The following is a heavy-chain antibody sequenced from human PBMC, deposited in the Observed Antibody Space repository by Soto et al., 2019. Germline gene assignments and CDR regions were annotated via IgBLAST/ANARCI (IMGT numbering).Heavy chain of an antibody. D-gene: IGHD3-10*01. J-gene: IGHJ4*02. V-gene: IGHV4-59*01. CDR3: AKLSGSYHFSLDY. CDR1: DGSMINYC. CDR2: IFYTGST. Sequence: SETIPLTSTVSDGSMINYCGSWIRQPPGKGLEWIGYIFYTGSTSYNPSLKSRVTISLDTSMNQFSLSLRSLTAADTAVYYCAKLSGSYHFSLDYWCQGTLVTVS.